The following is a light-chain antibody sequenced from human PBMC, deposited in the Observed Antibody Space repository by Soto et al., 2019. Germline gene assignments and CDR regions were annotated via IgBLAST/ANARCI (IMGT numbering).Light chain of an antibody. CDR1: SSDVGGYNF. CDR3: GSYTSSSTYV. J-gene: IGLJ1*01. Sequence: QSALTQPASVSGSLGQSITISCTGTSSDVGGYNFVSWYQQHPGRAPKLIIFEVTNRPSGVSNRFSGSKSGSTASLTISGLQAKDEADYYCGSYTSSSTYVFGPGTKLTVL. V-gene: IGLV2-14*01. CDR2: EVT.